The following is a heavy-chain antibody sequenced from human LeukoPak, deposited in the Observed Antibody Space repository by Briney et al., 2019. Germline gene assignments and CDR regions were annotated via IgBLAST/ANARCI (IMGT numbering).Heavy chain of an antibody. J-gene: IGHJ4*02. V-gene: IGHV3-48*02. CDR1: GFTFSTYT. Sequence: GGSLRLSCAASGFTFSTYTMNWVRQAPGKGLEWISYIGWSDSAIFYADSVKGRFTISRDSAKNSLFLQMNSLSDEDTAVYYCARDHQWSFYSWGQGTLVTVSS. CDR2: IGWSDSAI. D-gene: IGHD2-15*01. CDR3: ARDHQWSFYS.